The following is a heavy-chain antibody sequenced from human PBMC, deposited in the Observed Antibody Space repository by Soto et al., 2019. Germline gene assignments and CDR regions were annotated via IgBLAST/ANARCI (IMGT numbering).Heavy chain of an antibody. V-gene: IGHV4-30-4*01. J-gene: IGHJ6*02. D-gene: IGHD3-9*01. CDR3: ARGLVIRPYYYHGMDV. CDR1: GGSRSSGDYC. CDR2: ISSIGST. Sequence: QVQLQESGPGLVKPSQTLSLTCTVSGGSRSSGDYCWSWISQSPGKALEWIGYISSIGSTYYNPSLKSRVSVSRDTSKNQFSLKLSSVTTTDTAVYYCARGLVIRPYYYHGMDVWGQGTTVTVSS.